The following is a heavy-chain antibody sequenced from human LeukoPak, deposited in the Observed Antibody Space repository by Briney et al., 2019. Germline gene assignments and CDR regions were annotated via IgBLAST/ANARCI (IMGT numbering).Heavy chain of an antibody. Sequence: GGSLRLSCIASGFTFSNYWMSWVRQAPGKGLEWVANIKKDGSGEYYVDSLKGRFSISRDNAKSSLYLQMNSLRVEDTAVYYCASARGSNYGSLGDWGQGTLVTVSS. J-gene: IGHJ4*02. V-gene: IGHV3-7*05. CDR3: ASARGSNYGSLGD. CDR1: GFTFSNYW. CDR2: IKKDGSGE. D-gene: IGHD5-18*01.